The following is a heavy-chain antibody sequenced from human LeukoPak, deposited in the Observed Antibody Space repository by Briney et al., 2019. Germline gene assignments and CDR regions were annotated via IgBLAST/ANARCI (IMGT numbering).Heavy chain of an antibody. CDR1: GFTFIRYN. D-gene: IGHD2-15*01. V-gene: IGHV3-7*04. CDR3: AKDCSGGSCYDY. CDR2: IKYDGSEK. Sequence: KAGGSLRLSCAASGFTFIRYNMNWVRQAPGKGLEWVANIKYDGSEKYYVDSVRGRFTISRDNAKNSLYLQMNSLTPEDTAVYFRAKDCSGGSCYDYWGQGTLVTVSS. J-gene: IGHJ4*02.